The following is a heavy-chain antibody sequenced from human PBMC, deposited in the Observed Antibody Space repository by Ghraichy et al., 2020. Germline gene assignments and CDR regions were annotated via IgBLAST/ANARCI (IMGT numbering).Heavy chain of an antibody. Sequence: GGSLRLSCAASGFTFSSFRMAWVRQAPGKGLEWVSSIRSGSEYIYSADSVKGRFTISRDNANKVLYLQMNSLRAEDTAVYYCARAVGVIWAFDIWGQGTLVSVSS. D-gene: IGHD2-21*01. CDR3: ARAVGVIWAFDI. CDR2: IRSGSEYI. CDR1: GFTFSSFR. V-gene: IGHV3-21*01. J-gene: IGHJ3*02.